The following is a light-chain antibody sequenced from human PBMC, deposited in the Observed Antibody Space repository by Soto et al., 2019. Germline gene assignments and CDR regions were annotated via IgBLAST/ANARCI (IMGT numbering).Light chain of an antibody. CDR3: QQYGSSPLT. V-gene: IGKV3-20*01. CDR2: GAS. Sequence: EIVLTQSPCTLPLYPGEKATLSCRASQSVTCYLAWYQQKPGQAPRLLIFGASGRATGIPDRFSGSGSWTDFTLTISRLEPEDFAVYDSQQYGSSPLTFGIGTKVPIK. J-gene: IGKJ4*01. CDR1: QSVTCY.